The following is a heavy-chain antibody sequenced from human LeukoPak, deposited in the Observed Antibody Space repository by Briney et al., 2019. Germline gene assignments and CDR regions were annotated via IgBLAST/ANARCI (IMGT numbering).Heavy chain of an antibody. Sequence: ASVKVSCKASGYTFTGYYMHWVRQAPGQGLEWMGWISAYNGNTNYAQKLQGRVTMTTDTSTSTAYMELRSLRSDDTAVYYCARDETIHYMDVWGKGTTVTISS. CDR3: ARDETIHYMDV. D-gene: IGHD1-7*01. J-gene: IGHJ6*03. CDR1: GYTFTGYY. V-gene: IGHV1-18*04. CDR2: ISAYNGNT.